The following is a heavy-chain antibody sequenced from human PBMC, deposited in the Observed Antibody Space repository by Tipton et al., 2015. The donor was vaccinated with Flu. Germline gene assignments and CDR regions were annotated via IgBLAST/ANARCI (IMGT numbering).Heavy chain of an antibody. D-gene: IGHD3-22*01. CDR3: ASLSPNGGYYSGFDF. CDR1: GGSISSSY. CDR2: IYHSGNI. Sequence: TLSLTCTVSGGSISSSYWNWIRQPPGKGLEWIGYIYHSGNIYYNPSLKGRVTMSVDTSKNQFSLKLSFVTAADTAVYYCASLSPNGGYYSGFDFWGQGTLVTVSS. V-gene: IGHV4-59*08. J-gene: IGHJ4*02.